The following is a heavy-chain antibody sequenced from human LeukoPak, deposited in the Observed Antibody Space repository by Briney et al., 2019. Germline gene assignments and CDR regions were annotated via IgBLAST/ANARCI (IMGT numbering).Heavy chain of an antibody. CDR1: GFTVSSNY. Sequence: QAGGSLRLSCAASGFTVSSNYMSWVRQAPGKGLEWVSVIYSGGSTYYADSVKGRFTISRDNSKNTLYLQMNSLRAEDTAVYYCARFPFTMVRGVMGSHYMDVWGKGTTVTISS. D-gene: IGHD3-10*01. V-gene: IGHV3-66*01. CDR2: IYSGGST. J-gene: IGHJ6*03. CDR3: ARFPFTMVRGVMGSHYMDV.